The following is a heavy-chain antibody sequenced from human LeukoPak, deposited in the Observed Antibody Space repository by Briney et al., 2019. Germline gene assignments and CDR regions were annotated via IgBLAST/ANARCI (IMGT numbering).Heavy chain of an antibody. D-gene: IGHD4-17*01. J-gene: IGHJ4*02. Sequence: PGRSLRLSCAVSGFTFSSYGMHWVRQAPGKGLEWVAVIWYDGSNKYYADSVKGRFTISRDNSKNTLYLQMNSLRAEDTAVYYCAKSLHYCDYVYLFDYWGQGTLVTVSS. V-gene: IGHV3-33*06. CDR1: GFTFSSYG. CDR2: IWYDGSNK. CDR3: AKSLHYCDYVYLFDY.